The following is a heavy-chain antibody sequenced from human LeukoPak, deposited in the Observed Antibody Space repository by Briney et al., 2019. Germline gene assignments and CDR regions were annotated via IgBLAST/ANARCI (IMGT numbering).Heavy chain of an antibody. J-gene: IGHJ4*02. CDR2: ISYDGGYK. CDR3: AKEVGDTVAVVARYEPLFDY. Sequence: GGSLRLSCAASGFTFSSYEMNWVRQAPGKGLEWVAIISYDGGYKYYADSVKGRFTISRDNSKNTLWLQMNSLRAEDTAVYYCAKEVGDTVAVVARYEPLFDYWGQGPLVTVSS. CDR1: GFTFSSYE. D-gene: IGHD2-15*01. V-gene: IGHV3-30*18.